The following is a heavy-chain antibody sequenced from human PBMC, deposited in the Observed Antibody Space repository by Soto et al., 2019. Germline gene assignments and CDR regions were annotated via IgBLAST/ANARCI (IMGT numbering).Heavy chain of an antibody. CDR3: ANIPGGIAAAGINY. Sequence: GGSLRLSCAASGFTFSSYGMHWVRQAPGKGLEWVAVISYDGSNKYYADSVKGRFTISRDNSKNTLYLQTNSLRAEDTAVYYCANIPGGIAAAGINYWGQGTLVTVS. J-gene: IGHJ4*02. V-gene: IGHV3-30*18. CDR2: ISYDGSNK. CDR1: GFTFSSYG. D-gene: IGHD6-13*01.